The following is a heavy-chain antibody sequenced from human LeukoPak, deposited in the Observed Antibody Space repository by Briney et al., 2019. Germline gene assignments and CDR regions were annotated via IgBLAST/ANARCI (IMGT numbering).Heavy chain of an antibody. J-gene: IGHJ4*02. V-gene: IGHV4-4*02. Sequence: PSETLSLTCGVSGGSVTSTNWWTWVRQPPGKGLEWIGEVHLDGRTNYNPSLKSRLTISVDLSENHISLKLTSVTAADTAVYYCAREGGLFRPLDYSGQGTLVTVSS. CDR3: AREGGLFRPLDY. CDR1: GGSVTSTNW. CDR2: VHLDGRT.